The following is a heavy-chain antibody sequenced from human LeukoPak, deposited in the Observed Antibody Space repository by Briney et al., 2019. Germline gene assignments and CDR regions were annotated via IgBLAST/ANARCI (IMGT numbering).Heavy chain of an antibody. D-gene: IGHD4-11*01. J-gene: IGHJ5*01. CDR2: IKEDGSEK. CDR3: AKDAQRGFDYSNSLES. V-gene: IGHV3-7*01. Sequence: GGSLRLSCAASGFPFSRYWMNWVRQAPGKGLEWVASIKEDGSEKSYVDSVKSRFTISRGNSKNSLYLQMNSLRGDDTAVYYCAKDAQRGFDYSNSLESWGQGTLVTVSS. CDR1: GFPFSRYW.